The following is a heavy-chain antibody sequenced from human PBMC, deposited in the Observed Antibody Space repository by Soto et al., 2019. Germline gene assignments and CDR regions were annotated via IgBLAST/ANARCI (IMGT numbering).Heavy chain of an antibody. D-gene: IGHD1-26*01. J-gene: IGHJ3*02. Sequence: ASVEVSCKVCGYTLNELSMYWVRQAPGKGLEWMGGFDPEDGETIYAQKFQGRVTMTEDTSTDTAYMELSSLRSEDTAVYYCASYRDDAFDIWGKGTMVTVSS. CDR1: GYTLNELS. CDR2: FDPEDGET. CDR3: ASYRDDAFDI. V-gene: IGHV1-24*01.